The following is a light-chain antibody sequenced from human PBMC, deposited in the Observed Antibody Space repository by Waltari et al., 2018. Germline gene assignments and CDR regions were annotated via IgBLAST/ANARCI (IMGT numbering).Light chain of an antibody. V-gene: IGKV4-1*01. J-gene: IGKJ2*02. CDR1: QNVLYSSNNKNY. CDR3: QQYATTPRT. Sequence: DIVMTQSPGSLAVSLGERATINCKSSQNVLYSSNNKNYIAWYQQKSGQPPKLLIYWASTRESGVPDRFSGSGSVTDFTLTISSLQAEDVAIYYCQQYATTPRTFGQGTKLEIK. CDR2: WAS.